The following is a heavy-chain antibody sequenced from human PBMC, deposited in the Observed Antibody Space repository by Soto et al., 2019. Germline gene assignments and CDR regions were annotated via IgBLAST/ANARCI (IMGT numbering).Heavy chain of an antibody. CDR3: ASRPARYYGDYYYGMDV. Sequence: QVQLVQSVAEVKKPGSSVKVSCKASGGTFSSYAISWVRQDAGQGLEWIGGIIPIFGTANYAQKFQGRVTIHADESTSTAYMELSRLRSEDTAVYYCASRPARYYGDYYYGMDVWGQGTTVTVSS. CDR1: GGTFSSYA. CDR2: IIPIFGTA. V-gene: IGHV1-69*01. D-gene: IGHD4-17*01. J-gene: IGHJ6*02.